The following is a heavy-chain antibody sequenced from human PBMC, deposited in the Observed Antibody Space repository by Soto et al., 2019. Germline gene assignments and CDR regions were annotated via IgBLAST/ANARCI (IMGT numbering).Heavy chain of an antibody. CDR2: IYYSGST. Sequence: QLQLQESGPGLVKPSETLSLTCTVSGGSISSSSYYWGWIRQPPGKGLEWIGSIYYSGSTYYHPTLKTRVTISVDTSKNQFSVKLSSVTAADTAVYYCASPSDIVVVGAFDIWGQGTMVTVSS. CDR3: ASPSDIVVVGAFDI. V-gene: IGHV4-39*01. CDR1: GGSISSSSYY. J-gene: IGHJ3*02. D-gene: IGHD2-15*01.